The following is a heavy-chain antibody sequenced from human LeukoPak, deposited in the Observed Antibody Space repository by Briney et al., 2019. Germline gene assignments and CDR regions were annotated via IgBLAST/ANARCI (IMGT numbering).Heavy chain of an antibody. CDR3: AREGGSWPYYFDY. D-gene: IGHD6-13*01. V-gene: IGHV3-74*01. CDR1: GFTFSSYW. Sequence: PGGSLRLSCAASGFTFSSYWMHWVRHAPGKGLVWVSRINSDGSSTTYADSVKGRFTISRDNAKNTLYLQMNSLRAEDTAVNYCAREGGSWPYYFDYWGQGALVSVSS. CDR2: INSDGSST. J-gene: IGHJ4*02.